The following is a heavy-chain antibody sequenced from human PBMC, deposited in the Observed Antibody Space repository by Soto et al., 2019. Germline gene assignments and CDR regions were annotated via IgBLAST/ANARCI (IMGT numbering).Heavy chain of an antibody. CDR3: ARGIGWLKGINWFDP. CDR2: TYYRSKWYN. J-gene: IGHJ5*02. CDR1: GDSVSSNSAA. Sequence: RSLTCALSGDSVSSNSAAWNWIRQSPSRGLEWLGRTYYRSKWYNDYAVSVKSRITINPDTSKNQFSLQLNSVTPEDTAVYYCARGIGWLKGINWFDPWGQGTLVTVSS. V-gene: IGHV6-1*01. D-gene: IGHD6-19*01.